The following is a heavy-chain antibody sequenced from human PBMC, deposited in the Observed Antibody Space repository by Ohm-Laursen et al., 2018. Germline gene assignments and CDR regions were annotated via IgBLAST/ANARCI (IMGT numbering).Heavy chain of an antibody. Sequence: SPRLSCTASGFSFSTYTLNWVRQAPGKGLEWVSSVSTSGSDTYYADSVKGRFTISRDNAKNSLYLQMNSLRAEDTAVYYCARDQGWVDYWGQGTLVTVSS. CDR1: GFSFSTYT. D-gene: IGHD6-19*01. CDR2: VSTSGSDT. J-gene: IGHJ4*02. V-gene: IGHV3-21*01. CDR3: ARDQGWVDY.